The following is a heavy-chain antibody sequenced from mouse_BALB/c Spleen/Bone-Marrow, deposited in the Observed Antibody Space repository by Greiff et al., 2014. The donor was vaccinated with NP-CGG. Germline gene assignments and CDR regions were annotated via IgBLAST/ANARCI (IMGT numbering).Heavy chain of an antibody. CDR2: ILPGSGST. CDR1: GYTFSSYW. V-gene: IGHV1-9*01. D-gene: IGHD1-1*01. Sequence: QVQLQQPGAELMKPGASVKISCKATGYTFSSYWIEWVKQRPGHGLEWIGEILPGSGSTNYDEKFKGKATFTADTSSNTAYMQLSSLTSEDSAVYYCARWGSFAYWGQGTLVTVSA. CDR3: ARWGSFAY. J-gene: IGHJ3*01.